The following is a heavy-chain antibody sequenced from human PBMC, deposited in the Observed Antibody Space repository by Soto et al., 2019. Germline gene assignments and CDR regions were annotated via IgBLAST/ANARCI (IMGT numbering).Heavy chain of an antibody. CDR1: GFSLSTSVVG. Sequence: QITLKESGPTLVTPTQPLTLTCTFSGFSLSTSVVGVGWIRQPPGKALEWLALLYWDDDKRYSPSLKSRLTITNDTSKNQVVLTMTNMDPVDTATYSCAHTLTTAYAFDFCGQGTMVTVSS. D-gene: IGHD4-17*01. V-gene: IGHV2-5*02. CDR2: LYWDDDK. CDR3: AHTLTTAYAFDF. J-gene: IGHJ3*01.